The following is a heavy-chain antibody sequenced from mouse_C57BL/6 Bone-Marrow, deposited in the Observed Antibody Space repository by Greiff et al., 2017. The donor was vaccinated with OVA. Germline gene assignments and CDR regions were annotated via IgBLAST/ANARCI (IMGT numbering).Heavy chain of an antibody. CDR1: GYTFTDYY. Sequence: VQLQQSGPELVKPGASVTLSCKASGYTFTDYYMNWVKQSHGKSLEWIGDINPNNGGTSYNQKFKGQATLTVDQSSSTAYMEFRSLTSEESAVYYFARYSECYGSSPDYWGKGTTLTVSS. D-gene: IGHD1-1*01. CDR2: INPNNGGT. J-gene: IGHJ2*01. V-gene: IGHV1-26*01. CDR3: ARYSECYGSSPDY.